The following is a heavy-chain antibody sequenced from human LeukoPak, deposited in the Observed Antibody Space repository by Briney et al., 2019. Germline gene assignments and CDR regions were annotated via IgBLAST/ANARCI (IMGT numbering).Heavy chain of an antibody. V-gene: IGHV3-30-3*01. J-gene: IGHJ3*02. CDR2: ISYDGSNK. Sequence: GGSLRLSCAASGFTFSSYAMHWVRQAPGKGLEWVAVISYDGSNKYYADSVKGRFTISRDNSKNTLYLQMNSLRAEDTAVYYCASASPEPGQHDAFDIWGQGTMVTVSS. CDR1: GFTFSSYA. CDR3: ASASPEPGQHDAFDI.